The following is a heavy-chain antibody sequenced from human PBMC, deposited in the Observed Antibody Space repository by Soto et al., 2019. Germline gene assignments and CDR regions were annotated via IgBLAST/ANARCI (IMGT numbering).Heavy chain of an antibody. Sequence: TLSLTCAISGDSVSSNSAAWSWIRQSPSRGLEWLGRTYYRSKWYSDYAVSVKSRITINPDTSKNQFSLQLNSVTPEDTAVYYCVRLVDYYYSGMDVWGQGTTVTVSS. D-gene: IGHD6-19*01. CDR3: VRLVDYYYSGMDV. V-gene: IGHV6-1*01. J-gene: IGHJ6*02. CDR1: GDSVSSNSAA. CDR2: TYYRSKWYS.